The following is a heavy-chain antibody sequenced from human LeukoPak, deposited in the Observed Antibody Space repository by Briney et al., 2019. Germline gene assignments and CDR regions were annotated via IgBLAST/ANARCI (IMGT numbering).Heavy chain of an antibody. CDR1: GGSIRSSYYY. CDR3: ARATMANRPDAFDI. J-gene: IGHJ3*02. V-gene: IGHV4-39*07. CDR2: IYDSGST. D-gene: IGHD3-10*01. Sequence: PSETLSLTCTVSGGSIRSSYYYWGWIRQPPGKGLEWIGSIYDSGSTYYNPSLKSRVTISVDTSKNQFSLKLSSVTAADTAVYYCARATMANRPDAFDIWGQGTMVTVSS.